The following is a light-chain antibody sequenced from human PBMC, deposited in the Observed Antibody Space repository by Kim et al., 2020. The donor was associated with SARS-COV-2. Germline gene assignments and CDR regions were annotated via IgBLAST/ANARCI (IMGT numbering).Light chain of an antibody. V-gene: IGLV2-11*01. Sequence: GQSVTISCSGTSSDVGGYNFVSWYQQHPGKAPKVMIYDVTKRPSGVPDRFSGSKSGNTASLTISGLQAEDEAEYYCCSYAGNYTSVFGGGTKVTVL. J-gene: IGLJ3*02. CDR3: CSYAGNYTSV. CDR2: DVT. CDR1: SSDVGGYNF.